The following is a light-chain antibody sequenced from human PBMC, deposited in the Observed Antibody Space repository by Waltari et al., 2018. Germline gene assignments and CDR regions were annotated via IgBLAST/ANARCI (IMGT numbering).Light chain of an antibody. J-gene: IGKJ2*01. CDR3: QQYYSIPHT. V-gene: IGKV4-1*01. Sequence: DIVMTQSPDSLPVSLGERATINCKSSQSVLYSSNNMDYLAWYQQKPGQQPKLLIYWASTRESGVPDRFSGSGSGTDFTLTISSLQAEDVAVYFCQQYYSIPHTFGQGTKLEIK. CDR2: WAS. CDR1: QSVLYSSNNMDY.